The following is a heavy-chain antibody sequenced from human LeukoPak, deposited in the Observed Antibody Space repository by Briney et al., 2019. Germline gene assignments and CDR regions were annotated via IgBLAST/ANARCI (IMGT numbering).Heavy chain of an antibody. CDR3: AKVYSSGWSYFDY. D-gene: IGHD6-19*01. Sequence: GGSLRLSCAASGFTVSSNYMSWVRQAPGKGLEWVSVIYSGGSTYYADYVKGRFTISRDNSKNTLYLQMNSLRAEDTAVYYCAKVYSSGWSYFDYWGQGTLVTVSS. CDR1: GFTVSSNY. J-gene: IGHJ4*02. V-gene: IGHV3-53*05. CDR2: IYSGGST.